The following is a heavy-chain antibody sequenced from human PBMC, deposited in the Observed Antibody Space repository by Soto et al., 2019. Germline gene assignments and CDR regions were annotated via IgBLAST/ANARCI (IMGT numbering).Heavy chain of an antibody. CDR3: ARVAAVPRGIDS. D-gene: IGHD6-25*01. CDR1: GFTFSDAW. CDR2: VNERGTDS. Sequence: HPGGSLRLSCVASGFTFSDAWMHWVRQAPGKGLVWVSRVNERGTDSNYADSVNGRFTISRDNARNTVYLQMNGLRAEDTAVYYCARVAAVPRGIDSWGQGTLVTFYS. V-gene: IGHV3-74*01. J-gene: IGHJ4*02.